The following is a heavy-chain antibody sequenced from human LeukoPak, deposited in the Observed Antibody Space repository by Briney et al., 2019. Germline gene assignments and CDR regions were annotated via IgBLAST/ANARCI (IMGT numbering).Heavy chain of an antibody. J-gene: IGHJ6*03. CDR2: IYPGDSDA. CDR3: ARHGGIAAAGGNYYYYYYMDV. V-gene: IGHV5-51*01. Sequence: GESLKISCKASGYSFTNYWIGWVRQMPGKGLEWLGIIYPGDSDARYSPSFQGQVTISADKSITTAYLQWSSLKDSDTAIYYCARHGGIAAAGGNYYYYYYMDVWGKGTTVTISS. CDR1: GYSFTNYW. D-gene: IGHD6-13*01.